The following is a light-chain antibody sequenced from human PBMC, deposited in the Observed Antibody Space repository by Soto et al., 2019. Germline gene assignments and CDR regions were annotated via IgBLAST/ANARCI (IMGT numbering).Light chain of an antibody. CDR3: QQHSNWPGLIT. Sequence: EIVLTQSPVTLSLSPGERATLSCRASQSVTNYLNWYQQKPGQGPRLLIFDASNRATGTPPRFSGSGSGTDFTLTISSLEPEDFAVYYCQQHSNWPGLITFGQGTRLEIK. J-gene: IGKJ5*01. V-gene: IGKV3-11*01. CDR1: QSVTNY. CDR2: DAS.